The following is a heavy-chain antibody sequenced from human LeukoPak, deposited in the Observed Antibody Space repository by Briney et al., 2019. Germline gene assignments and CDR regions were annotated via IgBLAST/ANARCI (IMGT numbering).Heavy chain of an antibody. Sequence: GGSLRLSCEASGFSLSDYYMTWIRQAPGKGLDWLASISTSGSIIYYADSAKGRLTISRDNAKKSLFLQMNSLRAEDTAIYYCARGREGDYHYHMDVWGKGTTVTVSS. D-gene: IGHD5-24*01. J-gene: IGHJ6*03. V-gene: IGHV3-11*01. CDR1: GFSLSDYY. CDR3: ARGREGDYHYHMDV. CDR2: ISTSGSII.